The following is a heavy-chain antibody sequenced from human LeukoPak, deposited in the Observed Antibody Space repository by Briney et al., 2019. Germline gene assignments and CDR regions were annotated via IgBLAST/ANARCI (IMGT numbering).Heavy chain of an antibody. CDR2: IYTRGST. Sequence: PSETLSLTCTVSGGSISSYYWSWIRQPAGKGLEGIGRIYTRGSTNYNPPLKSRVTMSVDTSKNQFSLKLSSVTAADTAVYYCAREVVPAAGRYYYYYGMDVWGQGTTVTVSS. CDR1: GGSISSYY. D-gene: IGHD2-2*01. CDR3: AREVVPAAGRYYYYYGMDV. J-gene: IGHJ6*02. V-gene: IGHV4-4*07.